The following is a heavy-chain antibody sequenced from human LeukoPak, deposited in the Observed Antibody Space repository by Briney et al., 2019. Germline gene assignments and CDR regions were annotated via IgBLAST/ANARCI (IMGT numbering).Heavy chain of an antibody. J-gene: IGHJ5*02. CDR1: VGTSSSYA. Sequence: SVKVSCKASVGTSSSYAISWVRQAPGQGLEWMGGIIPIFGTANYAQKFQGRVTITTDESTSTAYMELSSLRSEDTAVYYCARDRLGDSSGYYSRWFDPWGQGTLVTVSS. D-gene: IGHD3-22*01. CDR2: IIPIFGTA. V-gene: IGHV1-69*05. CDR3: ARDRLGDSSGYYSRWFDP.